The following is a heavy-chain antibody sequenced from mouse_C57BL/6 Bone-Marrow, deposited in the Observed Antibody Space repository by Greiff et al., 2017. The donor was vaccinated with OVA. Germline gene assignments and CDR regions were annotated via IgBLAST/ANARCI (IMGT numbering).Heavy chain of an antibody. CDR3: TTYYGNPAWCAY. V-gene: IGHV5-9-1*02. CDR2: ISSGGDYI. D-gene: IGHD2-10*01. J-gene: IGHJ3*01. Sequence: EVKVVESGEGLVKPGGSLKLSCAASGFTFSSYAMSWVRQTPEKRLEWVAYISSGGDYIYYADTVKGRFTISRDNARNTLYLQMSSLKSEDTAMYYCTTYYGNPAWCAYWGQGTLVTVSA. CDR1: GFTFSSYA.